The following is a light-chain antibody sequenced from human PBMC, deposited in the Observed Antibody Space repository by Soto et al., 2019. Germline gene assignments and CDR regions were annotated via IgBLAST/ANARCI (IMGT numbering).Light chain of an antibody. CDR1: SSDVGGYDY. CDR3: CSYAGKSTYTWV. J-gene: IGLJ3*02. Sequence: QSALTQPRSVSGSPGRSVTISCTGTSSDVGGYDYVSWYQQHPGKATKLLIYDVNKRPSGVPDRFSGSKSGNTASLTVSGVQAEDESDYFCCSYAGKSTYTWVFGGGTKVTVL. CDR2: DVN. V-gene: IGLV2-11*01.